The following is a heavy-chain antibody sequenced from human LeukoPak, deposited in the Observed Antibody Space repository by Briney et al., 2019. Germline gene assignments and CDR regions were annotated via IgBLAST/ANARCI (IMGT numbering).Heavy chain of an antibody. D-gene: IGHD2-15*01. CDR2: IYYSGST. V-gene: IGHV4-59*01. Sequence: SETLSLTCAVYGGSFSGYYWSWIRQPPGKGLEWIGYIYYSGSTNYNPSLKSRVTISVDTSKNQFSLKLSSVTAADTAVYYCASTPYCSGGSCYDYWGQGTLVTVSS. J-gene: IGHJ4*02. CDR1: GGSFSGYY. CDR3: ASTPYCSGGSCYDY.